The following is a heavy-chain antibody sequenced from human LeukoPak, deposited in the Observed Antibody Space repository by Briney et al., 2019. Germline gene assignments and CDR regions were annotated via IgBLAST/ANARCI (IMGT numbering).Heavy chain of an antibody. Sequence: ASVKVSCKASGYTFTSYAMHWVRQAPGQSLEWMGWINAGNGNTKYSQKFQGRVTITRDTSASTAYMELSSLRSEDTAVYYCARDCSSTSCYRTFDYWGQGTLVTVSS. CDR2: INAGNGNT. V-gene: IGHV1-3*01. CDR1: GYTFTSYA. CDR3: ARDCSSTSCYRTFDY. J-gene: IGHJ4*02. D-gene: IGHD2-2*01.